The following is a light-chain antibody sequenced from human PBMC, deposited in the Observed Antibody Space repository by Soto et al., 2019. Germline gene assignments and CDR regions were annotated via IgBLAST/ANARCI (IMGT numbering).Light chain of an antibody. J-gene: IGLJ1*01. CDR3: CSYVGARRYV. V-gene: IGLV2-23*01. Sequence: QSALTQPPSASGSPGQSVTISCTGTSSDIGTYDYVSWYQHLPDKAPKLIIYEGNRRPSGVSSRFSGSNSGKTTSLTISGLQAEDEADYYCCSYVGARRYVFVIATKVTVL. CDR2: EGN. CDR1: SSDIGTYDY.